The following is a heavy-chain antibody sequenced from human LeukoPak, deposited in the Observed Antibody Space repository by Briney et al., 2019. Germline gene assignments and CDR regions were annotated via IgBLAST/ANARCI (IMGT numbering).Heavy chain of an antibody. D-gene: IGHD6-19*01. Sequence: GGSLRLSCAASGFTFDDYAMHWVRQAPGKGLEWVSGISWNSGSIGYADSVKGRFTISRDNAKNTLYLQMNSLRAEDTAVYYCLTRSLVAVTGNYYMDVWGKGTTVTVSS. CDR3: LTRSLVAVTGNYYMDV. J-gene: IGHJ6*03. CDR2: ISWNSGSI. CDR1: GFTFDDYA. V-gene: IGHV3-9*01.